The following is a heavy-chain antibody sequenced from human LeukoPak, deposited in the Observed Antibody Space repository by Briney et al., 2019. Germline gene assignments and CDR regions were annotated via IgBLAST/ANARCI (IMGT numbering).Heavy chain of an antibody. J-gene: IGHJ3*02. V-gene: IGHV4-59*01. CDR2: IYYSGST. CDR1: GGSISSYY. Sequence: PSETLSLTCTVSGGSISSYYWSWIRQPPGKGLEWIGYIYYSGSTDYNPSLKSRVTISVDTSKNQFSLKLSSVTAADTAVYYCAGGLTHAFDIWGQGTMVTVSS. CDR3: AGGLTHAFDI.